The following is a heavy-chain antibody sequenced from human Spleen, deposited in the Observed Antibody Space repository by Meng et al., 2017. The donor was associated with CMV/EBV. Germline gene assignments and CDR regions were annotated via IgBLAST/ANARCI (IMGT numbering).Heavy chain of an antibody. Sequence: QVQLVPSGAEVKTPCPSVKVSCKASGGAFSCFGISEVRQAPGQGLEWMGGIIPFFATPTYAQKFQGRVTITADESTSTAYMELSSLRSEDTAVYYCALYYYGSGSISDYDYWGQGTLVTVSS. V-gene: IGHV1-69*12. CDR1: GGAFSCFG. CDR2: IIPFFATP. CDR3: ALYYYGSGSISDYDY. J-gene: IGHJ4*02. D-gene: IGHD3-10*01.